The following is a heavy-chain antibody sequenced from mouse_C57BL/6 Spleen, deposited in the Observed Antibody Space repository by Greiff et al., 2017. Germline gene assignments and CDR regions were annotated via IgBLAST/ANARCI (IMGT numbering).Heavy chain of an antibody. Sequence: QVQLKQSGAELARPGASVKLSCKASGYTFTSYGISWVKQRTGQGLEWIGEIYSRSGNTYYNEKFKGKATLTADKSSSTAYMELRSLTSEDSAVYFCARRGLSGSMDYWGQGTSVTVSS. CDR2: IYSRSGNT. D-gene: IGHD3-1*01. V-gene: IGHV1-81*01. CDR1: GYTFTSYG. J-gene: IGHJ4*01. CDR3: ARRGLSGSMDY.